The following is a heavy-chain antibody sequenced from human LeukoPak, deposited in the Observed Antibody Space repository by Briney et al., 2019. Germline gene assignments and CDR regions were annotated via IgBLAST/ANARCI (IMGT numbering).Heavy chain of an antibody. CDR1: GDPIRSYD. CDR3: ARSSYGSAFDI. D-gene: IGHD5-18*01. CDR2: IISSGST. Sequence: PAGTLSLTCTVSGDPIRSYDWNWIRQPPGKGLEWIGYIISSGSTNCNPCLMSRVSISVDTSKNQFSLKLSSVTAADTAVYYCARSSYGSAFDIWGQGTVVTVSS. J-gene: IGHJ3*02. V-gene: IGHV4-59*01.